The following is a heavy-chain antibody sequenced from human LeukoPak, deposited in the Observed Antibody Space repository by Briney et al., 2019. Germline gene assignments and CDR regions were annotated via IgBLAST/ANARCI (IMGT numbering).Heavy chain of an antibody. Sequence: GKSLRLSCAASGFTFSSHAVHWVRQAPGKGLEWVAVISNDGNTKYYADSVKGRFTISRDNSKNTLYLQMNSLRAEDTAVYYCARIDDYGDHFDYWGQGTLVTVSS. V-gene: IGHV3-30*14. CDR2: ISNDGNTK. D-gene: IGHD4-17*01. CDR1: GFTFSSHA. CDR3: ARIDDYGDHFDY. J-gene: IGHJ4*02.